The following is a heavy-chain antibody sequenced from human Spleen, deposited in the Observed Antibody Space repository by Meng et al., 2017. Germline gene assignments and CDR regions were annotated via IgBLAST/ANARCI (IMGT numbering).Heavy chain of an antibody. CDR2: ISSSGSTI. J-gene: IGHJ3*02. D-gene: IGHD1-26*01. CDR1: GFTFSSYS. V-gene: IGHV3-48*04. CDR3: AREFGVGATAFDI. Sequence: GESLKISCAASGFTFSSYSMNWVRQAPGKGLEWVSYISSSGSTIYYADSVKGRFTISRDNAKNSLYLQMNSLRAEDTAVYYCAREFGVGATAFDIWGQGTMVTVSS.